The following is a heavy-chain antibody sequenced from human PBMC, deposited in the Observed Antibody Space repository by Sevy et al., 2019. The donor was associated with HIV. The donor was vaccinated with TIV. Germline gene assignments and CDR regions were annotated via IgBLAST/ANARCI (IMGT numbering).Heavy chain of an antibody. V-gene: IGHV4-4*07. CDR3: ARGAWGIAAAGFYYYGMDV. Sequence: SETLSLTCTVSGGSISSYYWSWIRQPAGKGLEWIGRIYTSGSTNYNPSLKSRVTMSVDTSKNQFSLKLSSVTAADTAVYYCARGAWGIAAAGFYYYGMDVWGQRTTVTVSS. CDR1: GGSISSYY. J-gene: IGHJ6*02. D-gene: IGHD6-13*01. CDR2: IYTSGST.